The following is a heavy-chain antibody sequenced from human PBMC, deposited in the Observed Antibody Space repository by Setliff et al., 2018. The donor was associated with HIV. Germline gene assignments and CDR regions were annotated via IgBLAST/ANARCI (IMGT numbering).Heavy chain of an antibody. CDR2: LYSTGST. V-gene: IGHV3-53*01. D-gene: IGHD3-22*01. CDR1: EFTVSANY. J-gene: IGHJ3*02. Sequence: GESLKISCAASEFTVSANYMSWVRQAPGKGLEWVSILYSTGSTFYADSVKGRFTISRDDSKNTLYLQMNSLRAEDTAVSYCARHYYREGFDIWGQGTMVTVSS. CDR3: ARHYYREGFDI.